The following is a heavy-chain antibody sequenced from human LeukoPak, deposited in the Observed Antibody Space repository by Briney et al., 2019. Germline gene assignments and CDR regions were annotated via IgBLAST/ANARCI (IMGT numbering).Heavy chain of an antibody. Sequence: GGSLRLSCAASGFTFSSYWMTWGRQAPGKGLEWVANIRQDGSEKNYVDSVKGRFTISRDNAKNSLYLQMNSLRVEDTAVYFCMRQNRAYFFGHWGQGPLVSVSS. D-gene: IGHD3-3*01. CDR2: IRQDGSEK. CDR1: GFTFSSYW. V-gene: IGHV3-7*01. J-gene: IGHJ1*01. CDR3: MRQNRAYFFGH.